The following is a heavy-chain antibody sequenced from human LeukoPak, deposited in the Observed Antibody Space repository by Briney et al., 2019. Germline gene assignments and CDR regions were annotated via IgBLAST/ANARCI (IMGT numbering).Heavy chain of an antibody. CDR1: GFTFSSYA. CDR2: ISGSGGST. Sequence: GGSLRLSCAASGFTFSSYAMSWVRQAPGKGLEWVSAISGSGGSTYYADSVKGRFTISRDNSKNTLYLQMNSLRAEDTAVYYCATDAAIFGVVGYYYYGMDVWGQGTTVIVSS. J-gene: IGHJ6*02. CDR3: ATDAAIFGVVGYYYYGMDV. D-gene: IGHD3-3*01. V-gene: IGHV3-23*01.